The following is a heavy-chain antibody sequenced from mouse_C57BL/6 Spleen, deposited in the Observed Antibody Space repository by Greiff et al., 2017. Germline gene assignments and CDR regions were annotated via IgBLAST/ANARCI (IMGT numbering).Heavy chain of an antibody. CDR2: ISSGSSTI. D-gene: IGHD3-1*01. CDR3: ARLSGYWYFDV. CDR1: GFTFSDYG. V-gene: IGHV5-17*01. Sequence: EVMLVEPGGGLVKPGGSLKLSCAASGFTFSDYGMHWVRQAPEQGLEWVAYISSGSSTINYADTVKGRFTISRDNAKNTPFLQMISLRSEDTAMYYWARLSGYWYFDVWGTGTTVTVSS. J-gene: IGHJ1*03.